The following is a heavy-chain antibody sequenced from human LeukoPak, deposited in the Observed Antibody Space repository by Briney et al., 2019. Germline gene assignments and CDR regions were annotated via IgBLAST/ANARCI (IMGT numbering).Heavy chain of an antibody. J-gene: IGHJ3*02. CDR1: GGTFSSYA. CDR3: AGDRSLYSSTWYVPRDGFGI. CDR2: VIPIFSTA. D-gene: IGHD6-13*01. V-gene: IGHV1-69*06. Sequence: GASVKVSCKASGGTFSSYAISWVRQAPGQGLEWMGGVIPIFSTANYAQKFQGRVTITADRSTSTAYMELSSLRSEDTAVYYCAGDRSLYSSTWYVPRDGFGIWGQGTMVTVSS.